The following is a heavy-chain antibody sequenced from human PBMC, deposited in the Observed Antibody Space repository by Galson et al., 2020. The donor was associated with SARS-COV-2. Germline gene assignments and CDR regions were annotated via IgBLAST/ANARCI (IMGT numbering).Heavy chain of an antibody. CDR1: GYSISSGYY. V-gene: IGHV4-38-2*02. Sequence: SETLSLTCTVSGYSISSGYYWGWIRQPPGKGLEWIGSIYHSGSTYYNPSLKSRVTISVDTSKNQFSLKLSSVTAADTAVYYCATRGLVDTAMVNFDYWGQGTLVTVSS. J-gene: IGHJ4*02. CDR2: IYHSGST. CDR3: ATRGLVDTAMVNFDY. D-gene: IGHD5-18*01.